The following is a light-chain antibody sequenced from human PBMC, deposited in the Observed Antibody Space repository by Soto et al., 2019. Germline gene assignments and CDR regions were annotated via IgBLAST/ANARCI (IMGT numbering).Light chain of an antibody. CDR2: DTS. CDR1: TGAVTSGHY. Sequence: QAVVTQEPSLTVSPGGTVTLTCVSSTGAVTSGHYPYWFQQMPGQAPMTLIYDTSNKYSWTPARFSGSLLGGKAALTLSGAHPEDEAEYFCMLSYSGARVFGGGTKVTVL. J-gene: IGLJ3*02. CDR3: MLSYSGARV. V-gene: IGLV7-46*01.